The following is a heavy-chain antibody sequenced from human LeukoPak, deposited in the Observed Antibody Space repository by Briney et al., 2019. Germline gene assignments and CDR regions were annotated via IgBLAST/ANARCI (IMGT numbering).Heavy chain of an antibody. V-gene: IGHV3-30-3*01. J-gene: IGHJ4*02. CDR1: GFPFSSYA. D-gene: IGHD6-6*01. CDR2: ISYDGSNK. CDR3: ARDASSIAARLTVYYFDY. Sequence: HPGGSLRLSCAASGFPFSSYAMHWVRQAPGKGLERVAVISYDGSNKYYADSVKGRFTISRDNSKNTLYLQMNSLRAEDTAVYYCARDASSIAARLTVYYFDYWGQGTLVTVSS.